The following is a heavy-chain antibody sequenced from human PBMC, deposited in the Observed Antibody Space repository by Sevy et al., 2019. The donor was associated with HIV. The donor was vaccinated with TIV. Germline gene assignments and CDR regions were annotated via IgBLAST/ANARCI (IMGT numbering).Heavy chain of an antibody. J-gene: IGHJ3*02. Sequence: GGSLRLSCAASGFTFSDYYMSWIRQAPGKGLEWVSYISSSGSTIYYADSVKGRFTISRDNAKNSLYLQMNSLRDEDTAVYYCARDGEATIFGVVRDAFDIWGQGTMVTVSS. V-gene: IGHV3-11*01. D-gene: IGHD3-3*01. CDR2: ISSSGSTI. CDR3: ARDGEATIFGVVRDAFDI. CDR1: GFTFSDYY.